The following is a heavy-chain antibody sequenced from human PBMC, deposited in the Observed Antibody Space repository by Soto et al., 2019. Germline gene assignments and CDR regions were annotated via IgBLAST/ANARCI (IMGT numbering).Heavy chain of an antibody. CDR2: ISASGIST. Sequence: EVQLLESGGGLVQPGGSLRLSCAASGLTFSKYAMSWVRQAPGKGLEWVSSISASGISTDYADSVKGRFTISRDNSQHTLCLQMNRLRSLVTAVYYCAKGTSFGCWGQLTLVTVAS. CDR1: GLTFSKYA. J-gene: IGHJ4*02. V-gene: IGHV3-23*01. CDR3: AKGTSFGC. D-gene: IGHD3-3*01.